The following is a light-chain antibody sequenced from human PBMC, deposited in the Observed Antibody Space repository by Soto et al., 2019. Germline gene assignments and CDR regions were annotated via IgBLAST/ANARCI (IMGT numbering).Light chain of an antibody. Sequence: QSALTQPPSASASPGQSVTISCTGTSSDVGGYDYVSWYQHHPGKAPKLMIYEVTKRPSGVPDRFSGSKSGNTASLTVSGLPAEDEADYYCASYAGGNQVFGTGTKLTVL. V-gene: IGLV2-8*01. J-gene: IGLJ1*01. CDR1: SSDVGGYDY. CDR3: ASYAGGNQV. CDR2: EVT.